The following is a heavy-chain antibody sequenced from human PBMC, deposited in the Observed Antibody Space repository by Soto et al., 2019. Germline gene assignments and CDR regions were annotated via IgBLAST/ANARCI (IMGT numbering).Heavy chain of an antibody. V-gene: IGHV3-11*01. CDR2: ISSSGSTI. J-gene: IGHJ3*02. CDR1: GFTFSDYY. CDR3: ARAHSSSWYEGAFDI. D-gene: IGHD6-13*01. Sequence: PGGSLRLSCAASGFTFSDYYMSWIRQAPGKGLEWVSYISSSGSTIYYADSVKGRFTISRDNAKNSLYLQMNSLRAEDTAVYYCARAHSSSWYEGAFDIWGQGTMVTVSS.